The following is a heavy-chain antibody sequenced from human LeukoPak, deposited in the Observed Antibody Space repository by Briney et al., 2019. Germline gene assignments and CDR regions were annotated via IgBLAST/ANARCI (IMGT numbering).Heavy chain of an antibody. D-gene: IGHD6-19*01. CDR1: GYXFTSYG. CDR3: ARGSGWQWLVRGSYYYYGMDV. CDR2: ISAYNGNT. Sequence: GASVKVSCNASGYXFTSYGISWVRQAPGQGLEWMGWISAYNGNTNYAQKLQGRVTMTTDTSTSTAYMELRSLRSDDTAVYYCARGSGWQWLVRGSYYYYGMDVWGQGTTVTVSS. V-gene: IGHV1-18*01. J-gene: IGHJ6*02.